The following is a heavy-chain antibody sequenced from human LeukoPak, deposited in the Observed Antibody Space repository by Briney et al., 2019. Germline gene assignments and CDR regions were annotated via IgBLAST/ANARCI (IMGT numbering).Heavy chain of an antibody. J-gene: IGHJ4*02. CDR1: GFTFNTYG. Sequence: GGSLRLSCAASGFTFNTYGMHWVRQAPGKGLEWVAFIDYDGSNEYYADSVKGRFTISRDISKSALNLQMNSLRPEDTAVYYCARDFCSSGSCHEDYWGQGTLVTVSS. V-gene: IGHV3-30*02. CDR3: ARDFCSSGSCHEDY. CDR2: IDYDGSNE. D-gene: IGHD2-15*01.